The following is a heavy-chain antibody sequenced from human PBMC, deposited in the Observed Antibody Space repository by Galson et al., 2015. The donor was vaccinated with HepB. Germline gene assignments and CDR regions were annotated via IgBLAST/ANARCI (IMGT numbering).Heavy chain of an antibody. Sequence: QSGAEVKKPGESLRISCKGSGYSFTSYWISWVRQMPGKGLEWMGRIDPSDSYTNYSPSFQGHVTISADKSISTAYLQWSSLKASDTAMYYCATLGGGSGAAWIQLWFVGYWGQGTLVTVSS. CDR3: ATLGGGSGAAWIQLWFVGY. J-gene: IGHJ4*02. CDR1: GYSFTSYW. V-gene: IGHV5-10-1*01. CDR2: IDPSDSYT. D-gene: IGHD5-18*01.